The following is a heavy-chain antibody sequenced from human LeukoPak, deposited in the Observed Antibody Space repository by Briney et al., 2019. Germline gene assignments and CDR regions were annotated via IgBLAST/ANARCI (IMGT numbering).Heavy chain of an antibody. CDR2: IYYSGST. CDR1: GGSISSSSYY. J-gene: IGHJ5*02. V-gene: IGHV4-39*07. CDR3: ARDQMFDP. Sequence: SETLSLTCTVSGGSISSSSYYWGWIRQPPGKGLEWIGSIYYSGSTYYNPSLKSRVTISVDTSKNQFSLKLSSVTAADTAVYYCARDQMFDPWGQGTLVTVSS.